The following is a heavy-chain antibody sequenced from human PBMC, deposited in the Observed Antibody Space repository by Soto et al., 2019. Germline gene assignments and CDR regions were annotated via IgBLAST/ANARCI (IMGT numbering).Heavy chain of an antibody. J-gene: IGHJ4*02. CDR3: ARSIVVVTAADY. Sequence: ASVKVSCKASGYTFTSYYMNWARQAPGQRLEWMGWINAGNGNTKYSQKFQGRVTITRDTSASTAYMELSSLRSEDTAVYYCARSIVVVTAADYWGQGTLVTVSS. CDR1: GYTFTSYY. CDR2: INAGNGNT. V-gene: IGHV1-3*01. D-gene: IGHD2-21*02.